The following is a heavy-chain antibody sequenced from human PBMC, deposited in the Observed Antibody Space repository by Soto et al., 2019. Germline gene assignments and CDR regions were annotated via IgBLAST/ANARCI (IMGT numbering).Heavy chain of an antibody. CDR1: GGSFSGYY. J-gene: IGHJ4*02. CDR2: INHSGST. CDR3: ASSALTAVAGKYYFDY. D-gene: IGHD6-19*01. Sequence: QVQLQQWGAGLLKPSETLSLTCAVYGGSFSGYYWSWIRQPPGKGLEWIGEINHSGSTNYNPSLKRRVTISVDTSKNQFSLKLSSVTAADTAVYYCASSALTAVAGKYYFDYWGQGTLVTVSS. V-gene: IGHV4-34*01.